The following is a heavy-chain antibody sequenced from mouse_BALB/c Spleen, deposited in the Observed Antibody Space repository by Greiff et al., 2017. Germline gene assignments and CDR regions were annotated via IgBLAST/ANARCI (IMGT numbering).Heavy chain of an antibody. Sequence: EVQLHQSGAELVKPGASVKLSCTASGFNIKDTYMHWVKQRPEQGLEWIGRIDPANGNTKYDPKFQGKATITADTSSNTAYLQLSSLTSEDTAVYYCAPYYGSSPFAYWGQGTLVTVSA. V-gene: IGHV14-3*02. CDR2: IDPANGNT. CDR3: APYYGSSPFAY. J-gene: IGHJ3*01. D-gene: IGHD1-1*01. CDR1: GFNIKDTY.